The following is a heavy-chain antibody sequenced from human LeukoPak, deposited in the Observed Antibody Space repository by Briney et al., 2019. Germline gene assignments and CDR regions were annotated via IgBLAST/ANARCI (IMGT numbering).Heavy chain of an antibody. CDR1: GFTFSSYS. Sequence: PGESLRLSCAASGFTFSSYSMNWVRQAPGKGLEWVSFISSSTIFIYYADSVKGRFTISRDNAQNSLYLQMNSLRAEDTAVYYCAELGITMIGGVWGKGTTVTISS. CDR2: ISSSTIFI. V-gene: IGHV3-48*01. D-gene: IGHD3-10*02. CDR3: AELGITMIGGV. J-gene: IGHJ6*04.